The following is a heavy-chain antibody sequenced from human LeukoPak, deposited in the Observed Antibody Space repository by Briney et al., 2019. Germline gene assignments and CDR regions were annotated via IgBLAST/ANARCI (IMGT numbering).Heavy chain of an antibody. J-gene: IGHJ6*03. D-gene: IGHD2-2*01. CDR3: SRPGYYYYMDV. V-gene: IGHV4-59*12. CDR1: GGSISYYY. CDR2: IHYSGTT. Sequence: ETSETLSLTCTVSGGSISYYYWSWIRQSPGKGLEWIGYIHYSGTTNYNPSLKSRVTISVDTSKNQFSLQLRSVTAADTAVYYCSRPGYYYYMDVWGKGTTVTVSS.